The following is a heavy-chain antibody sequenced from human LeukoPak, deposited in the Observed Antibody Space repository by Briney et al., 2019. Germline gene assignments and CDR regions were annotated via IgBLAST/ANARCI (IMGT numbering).Heavy chain of an antibody. Sequence: PGRSLRLSCAASGITLSHHGMHWVRQAPGRGLEWVAAISYGGIEKFYADSVKGQFTISRDDSKNTLSLQMNSLRPEDTAVYYCATNTAPVGFYFGYWGQGTLVTVSS. CDR2: ISYGGIEK. V-gene: IGHV3-30*03. J-gene: IGHJ4*02. CDR1: GITLSHHG. CDR3: ATNTAPVGFYFGY. D-gene: IGHD5-18*01.